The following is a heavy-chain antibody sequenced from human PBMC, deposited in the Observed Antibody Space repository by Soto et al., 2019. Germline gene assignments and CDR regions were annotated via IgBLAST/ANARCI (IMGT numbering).Heavy chain of an antibody. V-gene: IGHV3-7*03. CDR1: GLVFSWNS. Sequence: GGSLRLSVEFSGLVFSWNSMGWAPRPPGRGLEWVAKIPQEGVDGHYADSVKGRFTISRDNGKNSLYLQMNNLRAEDTAVYYCARDHLILPAHDFFYGSDVWGRGATVTVSS. D-gene: IGHD2-21*02. CDR2: IPQEGVDG. J-gene: IGHJ6*02. CDR3: ARDHLILPAHDFFYGSDV.